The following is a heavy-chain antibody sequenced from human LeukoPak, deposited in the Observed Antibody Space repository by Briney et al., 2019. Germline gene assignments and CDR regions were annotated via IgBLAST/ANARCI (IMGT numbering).Heavy chain of an antibody. CDR1: GFTFSSYA. D-gene: IGHD3-22*01. CDR3: AKLDVSSGYPEY. V-gene: IGHV3-23*01. Sequence: GGSLRLSCAASGFTFSSYAMSWVRQAPGKGLECISGFSGSGGSTYYADSVKGRFTISRDNSKNTLYLQMNSLRAEDTAVYYCAKLDVSSGYPEYWGQGTLVTVSS. CDR2: FSGSGGST. J-gene: IGHJ4*02.